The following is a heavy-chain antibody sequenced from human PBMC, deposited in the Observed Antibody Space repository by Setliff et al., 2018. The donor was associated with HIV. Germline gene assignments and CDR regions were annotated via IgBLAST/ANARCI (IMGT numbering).Heavy chain of an antibody. CDR1: GYTFTDYY. J-gene: IGHJ3*02. CDR2: VDPEDGET. Sequence: ASVKVSCKASGYTFTDYYIHWVQQAPGKGLEWMGRVDPEDGETTYAEKFQGRVTMSRDTSTSTVYMELSSLRSEDTAVYYCAREVEAARGFNAFDIWGQGTMVTVSS. D-gene: IGHD6-6*01. V-gene: IGHV1-69-2*01. CDR3: AREVEAARGFNAFDI.